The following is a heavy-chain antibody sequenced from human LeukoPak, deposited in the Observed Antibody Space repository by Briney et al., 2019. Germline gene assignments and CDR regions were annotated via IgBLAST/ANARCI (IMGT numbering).Heavy chain of an antibody. CDR3: ARGGAYYGSGSFFNWFDP. V-gene: IGHV1-8*01. Sequence: ASVKVSCKASGYTFTSYDINWVRQATGQGLEWMGWMNPNSGNTGYAQKFQGRATMTRNTSISTAYMELSSLRSEDTAVYYCARGGAYYGSGSFFNWFDPWGQGTLVTVSS. J-gene: IGHJ5*02. D-gene: IGHD3-10*01. CDR1: GYTFTSYD. CDR2: MNPNSGNT.